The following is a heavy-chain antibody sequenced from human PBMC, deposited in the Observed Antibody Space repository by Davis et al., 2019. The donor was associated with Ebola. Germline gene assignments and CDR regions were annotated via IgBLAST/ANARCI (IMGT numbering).Heavy chain of an antibody. CDR3: ARAQFPTTSDY. J-gene: IGHJ4*02. V-gene: IGHV1-18*04. CDR2: INPHNGNT. Sequence: ASVKVSCKTSGYTFTHYGITWVRQAPGQGLEWMGWINPHNGNTNYAQNVQGRVTMTTDTSTSTAYMEVGSLRSDDTAVYYCARAQFPTTSDYWGQGTLVTVSS. CDR1: GYTFTHYG. D-gene: IGHD1-1*01.